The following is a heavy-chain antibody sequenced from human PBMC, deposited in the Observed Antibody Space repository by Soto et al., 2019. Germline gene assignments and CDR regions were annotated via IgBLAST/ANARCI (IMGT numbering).Heavy chain of an antibody. D-gene: IGHD3-10*01. CDR1: GYTFTSYD. J-gene: IGHJ5*02. V-gene: IGHV1-8*01. Sequence: QVQLVQSGAEVKKPGASVKVSCKASGYTFTSYDINWVRQATGQGLEWMGWMNPNSGNTGYAQKFQGRVTMTRNTSISTAYMELSSLRSEDTAVYYCAREGLGVLWFGECSGWFDPWGQGTLVTVSS. CDR3: AREGLGVLWFGECSGWFDP. CDR2: MNPNSGNT.